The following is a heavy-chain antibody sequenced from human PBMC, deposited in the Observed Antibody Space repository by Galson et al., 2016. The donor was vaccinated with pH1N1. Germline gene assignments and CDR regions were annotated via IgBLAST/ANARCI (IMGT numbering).Heavy chain of an antibody. CDR2: IYYSGST. CDR1: GGSISSSSYY. J-gene: IGHJ3*02. CDR3: ARSLMNQCEAFDI. D-gene: IGHD1-14*01. Sequence: ETLSLTCTVSGGSISSSSYYWGWIRQPPGKGLEWIGSIYYSGSTYYNSSLKSRVTISVDTSKNQFSLKLSSVTAADTAVYYCARSLMNQCEAFDIWGQGTMVTVAS. V-gene: IGHV4-39*01.